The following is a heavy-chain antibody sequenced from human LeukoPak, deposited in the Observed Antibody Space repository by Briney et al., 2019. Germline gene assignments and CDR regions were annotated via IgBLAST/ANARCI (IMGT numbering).Heavy chain of an antibody. J-gene: IGHJ3*02. CDR1: GYTFTGYY. V-gene: IGHV1-2*02. CDR3: ARNSIVGATNDAFDI. D-gene: IGHD1-26*01. Sequence: ASVKVSCKASGYTFTGYYMHWVRQAPGQGLEWMGWINPNSGGTNYAQKFQGRVTMTRDTSISTAYMELSRLRSDDTAVYYCARNSIVGATNDAFDIWGQGTMATVSS. CDR2: INPNSGGT.